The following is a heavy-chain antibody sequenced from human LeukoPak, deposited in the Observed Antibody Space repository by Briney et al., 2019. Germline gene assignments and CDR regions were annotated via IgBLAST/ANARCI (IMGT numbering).Heavy chain of an antibody. CDR3: ARRAGYNSDWYLVNDY. J-gene: IGHJ4*02. CDR1: GFTFSSSS. CDR2: ISSSSSTT. D-gene: IGHD6-19*01. V-gene: IGHV3-48*02. Sequence: GGSLRLSCAASGFTFSSSSMNWVRRAPGKGLEWVSYISSSSSTTYYADSVKGRFTISRDNAKNSLYLQMNSLRDEDTAVYYCARRAGYNSDWYLVNDYWGQGTLVTVSS.